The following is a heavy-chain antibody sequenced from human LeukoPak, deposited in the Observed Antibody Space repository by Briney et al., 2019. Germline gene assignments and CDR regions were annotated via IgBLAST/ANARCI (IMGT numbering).Heavy chain of an antibody. D-gene: IGHD5-18*01. Sequence: ASVKVSCKASGYTFSSHGISWVRQAPGQGLEWMGWISGYNGNTNYAQKLQGRVTMTTDTSTTTAYMELRSLRSDDTAVYYCARADTVHMSPFDYWGQGTLVTVSS. J-gene: IGHJ4*02. CDR1: GYTFSSHG. CDR2: ISGYNGNT. V-gene: IGHV1-18*01. CDR3: ARADTVHMSPFDY.